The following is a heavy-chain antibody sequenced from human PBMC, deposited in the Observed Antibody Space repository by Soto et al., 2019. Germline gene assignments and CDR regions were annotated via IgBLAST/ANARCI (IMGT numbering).Heavy chain of an antibody. CDR1: AFTFSNYA. CDR3: VKGSASSRPYYFDS. V-gene: IGHV3-23*01. Sequence: GGSLRLSCAASAFTFSNYAMSWVRQAPGQGLEWISAITDSGGDTYHADSVEGRFTISRDNTKDTLYLQMNSLRAEDTAVYYCVKGSASSRPYYFDSWGQGTLVTVSS. D-gene: IGHD2-2*01. J-gene: IGHJ4*02. CDR2: ITDSGGDT.